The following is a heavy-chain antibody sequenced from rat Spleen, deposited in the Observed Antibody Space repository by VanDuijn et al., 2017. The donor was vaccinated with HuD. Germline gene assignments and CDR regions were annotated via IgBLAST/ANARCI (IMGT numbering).Heavy chain of an antibody. V-gene: IGHV5-25*01. CDR3: ARHAPLPGYLYWYFDF. CDR1: GFTFSNFD. J-gene: IGHJ1*01. D-gene: IGHD1-4*01. CDR2: ISSGGGGT. Sequence: EVQLVESGGGLVQPGRSLKLSCTASGFTFSNFDMAWVRQAPTKGLEWVASISSGGGGTYYPDSVKGRFTISRDNAKSTLYLQMDSLRSEDTASYYCARHAPLPGYLYWYFDFWGPGTMVTVSS.